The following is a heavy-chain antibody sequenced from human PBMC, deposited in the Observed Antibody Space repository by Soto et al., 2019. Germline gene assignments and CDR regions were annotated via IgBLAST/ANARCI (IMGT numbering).Heavy chain of an antibody. CDR1: GFTFSPYA. J-gene: IGHJ6*02. Sequence: PGGSLRLSCAASGFTFSPYAMTWVRQAPGKGLGWVSSISGSGGNTNYADSVKGRFTVSRDNSKRTLSLQMNSLTEEDTAIYYCAKGLRRLLRTQYYYGLDVWGRGTTVTVS. D-gene: IGHD3-16*01. CDR2: ISGSGGNT. CDR3: AKGLRRLLRTQYYYGLDV. V-gene: IGHV3-23*01.